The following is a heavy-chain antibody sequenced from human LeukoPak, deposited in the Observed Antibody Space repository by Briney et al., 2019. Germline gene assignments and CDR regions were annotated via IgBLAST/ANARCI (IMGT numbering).Heavy chain of an antibody. D-gene: IGHD3-16*01. CDR3: AKNRETDNVWTFDL. Sequence: GGSLRLSCVASGSTFSRYTINWIRQAPGRGLEWVSAISGGDTRYYADSVWGRFTVTRDNAKNIVYLQMGNLRPEDTAIYFCAKNRETDNVWTFDLWGRGTMVTVSS. CDR1: GSTFSRYT. V-gene: IGHV3-23*01. CDR2: ISGGDTR. J-gene: IGHJ3*01.